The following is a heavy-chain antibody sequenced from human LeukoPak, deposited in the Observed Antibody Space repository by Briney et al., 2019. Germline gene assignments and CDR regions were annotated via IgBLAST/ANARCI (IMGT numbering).Heavy chain of an antibody. CDR3: ARPASTSPLGY. CDR2: ISSSGSTI. Sequence: GGSLRLSCAASGFTFSTYSMTWVRQAPGKGLEWVSYISSSGSTIYYADSVKGRFTISRDNANNSLYLQMNSLRAEDTALYYCARPASTSPLGYWGQGTLVTVSS. J-gene: IGHJ4*02. V-gene: IGHV3-48*04. CDR1: GFTFSTYS.